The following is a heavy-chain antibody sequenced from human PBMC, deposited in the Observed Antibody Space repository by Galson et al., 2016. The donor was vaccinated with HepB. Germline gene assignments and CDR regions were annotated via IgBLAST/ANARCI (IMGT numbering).Heavy chain of an antibody. J-gene: IGHJ4*02. CDR3: VKDLTRSSYFYDSSGYDYGDY. V-gene: IGHV3-64D*08. Sequence: SLRLSCAASGFTFSVYAMHWVRQAPGKGLEYVSSIGGNGGRTYYADSVKGRFTISRDNSKNTLYLQISSLRAEDTAVYYCVKDLTRSSYFYDSSGYDYGDYWGQGTLVTVSS. CDR2: IGGNGGRT. D-gene: IGHD3-22*01. CDR1: GFTFSVYA.